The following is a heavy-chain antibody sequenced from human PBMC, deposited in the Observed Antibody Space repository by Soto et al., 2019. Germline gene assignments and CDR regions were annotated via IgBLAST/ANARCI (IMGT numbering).Heavy chain of an antibody. CDR2: ISGSGDNT. V-gene: IGHV3-23*01. J-gene: IGHJ6*03. CDR1: GFTFSSYA. D-gene: IGHD3-3*01. Sequence: EVQLLASGGGLVQPGGSLRLSCAASGFTFSSYALNWVRQAPGKGLEWVSVISGSGDNTYYADSVKGRFTISRDNSKNTLYLQMNSLRAEDTAVYYCAKDLGTDDFWSAYYTYYYMDVWGKGTTVTVSS. CDR3: AKDLGTDDFWSAYYTYYYMDV.